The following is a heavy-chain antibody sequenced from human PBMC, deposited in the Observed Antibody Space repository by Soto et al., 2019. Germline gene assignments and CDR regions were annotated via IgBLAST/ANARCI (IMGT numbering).Heavy chain of an antibody. J-gene: IGHJ3*02. D-gene: IGHD5-18*01. CDR2: ISDDGSNK. CDR3: AKETGYTSGTNDAFDI. Sequence: PGVSRRLPCEASGFTFRTYGMHWVRQAPGKGLEWVAVISDDGSNKYNIAPMVGRFTISRDNSKNSLYLQMNSMRPEDTAVYYCAKETGYTSGTNDAFDIWGQGTMVTVSS. CDR1: GFTFRTYG. V-gene: IGHV3-30*18.